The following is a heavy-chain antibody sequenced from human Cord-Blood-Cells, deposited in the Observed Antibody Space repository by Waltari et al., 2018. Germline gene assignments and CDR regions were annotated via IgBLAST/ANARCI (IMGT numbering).Heavy chain of an antibody. V-gene: IGHV4-39*01. CDR2: LYYSGST. CDR1: GCSISSSSYY. D-gene: IGHD2-2*01. CDR3: ARADIVVVPAAIVNWFDP. J-gene: IGHJ5*02. Sequence: QLQLQESGPGLVKPSETLSLTCTVSGCSISSSSYYWGWIRQPPGKGLEWIGSLYYSGSTYYNPSLKSRVTISVDTSKNQFSLKLSSVTAADTAVYYCARADIVVVPAAIVNWFDPWGQGTLVTVSS.